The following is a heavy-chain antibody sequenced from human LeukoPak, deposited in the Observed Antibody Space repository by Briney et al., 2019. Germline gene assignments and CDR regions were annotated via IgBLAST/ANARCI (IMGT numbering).Heavy chain of an antibody. CDR2: IIPIFGTA. Sequence: ASVKVSCKASGGTFSSYAISWVRQAPGQGLEWMGGIIPIFGTANYAQKFQGRVTITADESTSTAYMELSSLRSEDTAVYYCARAGELLWFGESPARANYYFDYWGQGTLVTVSS. CDR3: ARAGELLWFGESPARANYYFDY. J-gene: IGHJ4*02. CDR1: GGTFSSYA. D-gene: IGHD3-10*01. V-gene: IGHV1-69*13.